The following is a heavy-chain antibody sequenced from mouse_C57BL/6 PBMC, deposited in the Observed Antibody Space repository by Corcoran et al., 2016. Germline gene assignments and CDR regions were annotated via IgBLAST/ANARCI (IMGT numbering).Heavy chain of an antibody. Sequence: QIQLVQSGPELKKPGETVKISCKVSGYTFTTYGMSWVKQAPGKGLKWMGWINTYSGVPTYADDFKGRFAFSLETSASTAYLQINSLKNEDTGTYFCARPLITTVVARDYWGQGTTLTVSS. CDR1: GYTFTTYG. J-gene: IGHJ2*01. D-gene: IGHD1-1*01. CDR3: ARPLITTVVARDY. CDR2: INTYSGVP. V-gene: IGHV9-3*01.